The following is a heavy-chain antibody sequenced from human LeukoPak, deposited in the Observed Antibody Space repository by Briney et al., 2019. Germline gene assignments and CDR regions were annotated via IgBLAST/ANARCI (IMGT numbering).Heavy chain of an antibody. V-gene: IGHV1-46*01. CDR2: INPSGGST. D-gene: IGHD3-16*01. Sequence: GASVKVSCKASGYTFTSYYMHWVRQTPGQGLEWMGIINPSGGSTSYAQKFQGRVTMTRDTSTSTVYMELSSLRSEDTAVYYCATLGGPGSGFDYWGQGTLVTVSS. J-gene: IGHJ4*02. CDR1: GYTFTSYY. CDR3: ATLGGPGSGFDY.